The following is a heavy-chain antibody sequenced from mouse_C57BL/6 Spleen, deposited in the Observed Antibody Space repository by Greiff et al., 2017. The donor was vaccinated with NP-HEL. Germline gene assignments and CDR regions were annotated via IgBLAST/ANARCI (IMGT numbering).Heavy chain of an antibody. CDR2: INPSNGGT. J-gene: IGHJ4*01. CDR3: ARLSPTGSYAMDY. CDR1: GYTFTSYW. Sequence: QVQLQQPGTELVKPGASVKLSCKTSGYTFTSYWMHWVKQRPGQGLEWIGNINPSNGGTNYNEKFKSKATLTVDKSSSTAYMQLSSLTSEDSAVYYCARLSPTGSYAMDYWGQGTSVTVSS. V-gene: IGHV1-53*01. D-gene: IGHD4-1*02.